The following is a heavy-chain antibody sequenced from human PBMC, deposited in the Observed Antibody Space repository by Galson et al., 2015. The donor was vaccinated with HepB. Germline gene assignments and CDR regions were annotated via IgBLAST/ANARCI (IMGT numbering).Heavy chain of an antibody. CDR2: ISCSGSTI. D-gene: IGHD6-19*01. CDR1: GFTFSSYD. V-gene: IGHV3-48*03. J-gene: IGHJ4*02. CDR3: ARYIGQWLVDGVSYYFDY. Sequence: SLRLSCAASGFTFSSYDMNWVRQAPGKGLEWVSYISCSGSTIYYADSVKGRFTSSRDNAKSSLYLQMNSLRAEDTAVYYCARYIGQWLVDGVSYYFDYWGQGTLVTVSS.